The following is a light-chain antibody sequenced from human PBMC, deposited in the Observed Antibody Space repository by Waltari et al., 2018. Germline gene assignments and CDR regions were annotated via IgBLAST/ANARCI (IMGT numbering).Light chain of an antibody. CDR3: QQRSRWPLT. Sequence: EIVLTQSTATLSLSPGASATLSCRASQSIDIYLAWYQQRPGQAPRLLISDSSYRATCIPARFRGSGSGTDFTLTISSLEPEDFAVYSCQQRSRWPLTFGGGTKVEL. V-gene: IGKV3-11*01. J-gene: IGKJ4*01. CDR1: QSIDIY. CDR2: DSS.